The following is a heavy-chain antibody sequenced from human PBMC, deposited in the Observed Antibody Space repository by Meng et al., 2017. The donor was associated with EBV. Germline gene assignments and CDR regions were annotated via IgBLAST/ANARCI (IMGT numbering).Heavy chain of an antibody. CDR1: VGTFSSQA. J-gene: IGHJ4*02. CDR2: IIPIFGTA. CDR3: ARAEIAAAGRLDY. Sequence: QGPLVQSGAEGKEAGSSVKVSCKASVGTFSSQAISWVRQAPGQGLEWMGGIIPIFGTANYAQKFQGRVTITADKSTSTAYMELSSLRSEDTAVYYCARAEIAAAGRLDYWGQGTLVTVSS. V-gene: IGHV1-69*06. D-gene: IGHD6-13*01.